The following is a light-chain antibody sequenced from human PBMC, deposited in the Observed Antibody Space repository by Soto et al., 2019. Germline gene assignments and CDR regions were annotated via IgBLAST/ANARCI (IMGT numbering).Light chain of an antibody. CDR2: RNN. J-gene: IGLJ2*01. V-gene: IGLV1-47*01. CDR3: EAWDDSLSAVV. Sequence: QSVLTQPPSASGTPGQRVTISCSGSSYNIGTNFVYWYQQLPGTAPKLLIYRNNQRPSGVPDRFSGSKAGTSASLAITGLRSEDEADYFCEAWDDSLSAVVFGGGTQLTVL. CDR1: SYNIGTNF.